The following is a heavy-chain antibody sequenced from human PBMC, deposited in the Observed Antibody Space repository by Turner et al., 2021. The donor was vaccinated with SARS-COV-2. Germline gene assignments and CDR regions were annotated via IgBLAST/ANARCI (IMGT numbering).Heavy chain of an antibody. CDR3: ATAPANYYDSSGSKGFYYYYYGMDV. Sequence: QVQLVQSGAEVKTPWASVQVTCKVSGYTLIELSMHWVRQAPGKGLEWMGGVDPEDGETIYAQKCQGRVTMTEDTSTDTAYMELSSLRSEDTAVYYCATAPANYYDSSGSKGFYYYYYGMDVWGQGTTVTVSS. D-gene: IGHD3-22*01. CDR2: VDPEDGET. CDR1: GYTLIELS. V-gene: IGHV1-24*01. J-gene: IGHJ6*02.